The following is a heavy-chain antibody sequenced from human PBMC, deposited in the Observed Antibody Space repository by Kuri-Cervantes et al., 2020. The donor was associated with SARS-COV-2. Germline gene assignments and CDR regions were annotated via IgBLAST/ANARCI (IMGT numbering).Heavy chain of an antibody. CDR1: GGTFSSYA. CDR2: IIPIFGTA. D-gene: IGHD1-26*01. J-gene: IGHJ4*02. CDR3: ARERASGWAGDFDY. Sequence: SVKVSCKASGGTFSSYAISWVRQAPGQGLEWMGGIIPIFGTADYAQKFQGRVAITTDESTSTAYMELSSLRSEDTAVYYCARERASGWAGDFDYWGQGTLVTVSS. V-gene: IGHV1-69*05.